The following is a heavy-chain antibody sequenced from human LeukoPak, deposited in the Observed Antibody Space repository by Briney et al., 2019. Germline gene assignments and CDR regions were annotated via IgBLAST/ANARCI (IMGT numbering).Heavy chain of an antibody. Sequence: PSETLSLTCAVYGGSFSHYYWSWIRQPPGKGLEWIGEINHSGSTNYNPSLKSRVTISVDTSKNQFSLKLSSVTAADTAVYYCARLFTVTTRLRYYYYYTDVWGKGTTVTVSS. CDR1: GGSFSHYY. D-gene: IGHD4-17*01. CDR2: INHSGST. V-gene: IGHV4-34*01. CDR3: ARLFTVTTRLRYYYYYTDV. J-gene: IGHJ6*03.